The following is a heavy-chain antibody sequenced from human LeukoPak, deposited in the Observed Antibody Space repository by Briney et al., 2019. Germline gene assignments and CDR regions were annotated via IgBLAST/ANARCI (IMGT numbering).Heavy chain of an antibody. CDR1: GFTFTSYS. Sequence: AGSLRLSCAASGFTFTSYSMNWVRQAPGKGLEWVSSISSSSSYIYYADSVKGRFTISRDNAKNSLYLQMSSLRAEDTAIYYCARLYDILTGAFDYWGQGTLVTVSS. CDR3: ARLYDILTGAFDY. V-gene: IGHV3-21*01. D-gene: IGHD3-9*01. CDR2: ISSSSSYI. J-gene: IGHJ4*02.